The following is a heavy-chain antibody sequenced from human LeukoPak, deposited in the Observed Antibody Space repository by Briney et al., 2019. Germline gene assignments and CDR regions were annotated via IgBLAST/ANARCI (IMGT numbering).Heavy chain of an antibody. Sequence: GGSLRLSCAASGFTFSSYWMHWVRQAPGKGLVWVSRINSDGSSTSYADSVKGRFTISRDNAKNTLYLQMNSLRAEDTAVYYCARERSSGWYHSDYFDYWGQGTLVTVSS. CDR3: ARERSSGWYHSDYFDY. CDR2: INSDGSST. J-gene: IGHJ4*02. D-gene: IGHD6-19*01. V-gene: IGHV3-74*01. CDR1: GFTFSSYW.